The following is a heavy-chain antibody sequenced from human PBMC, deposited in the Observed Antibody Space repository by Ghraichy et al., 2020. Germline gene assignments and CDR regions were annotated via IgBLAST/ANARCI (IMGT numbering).Heavy chain of an antibody. CDR3: ARDLREYQLLAYYYYGMDV. V-gene: IGHV3-48*03. Sequence: GGSLRLSCAASGFTFSSYEMNWVRQAPGKGLEWVSYISSSGSTIYYADSVKGRFTISRDNAKNSLYLQMNSLRAEDTAVYYCARDLREYQLLAYYYYGMDVWGQGTTVTVSS. J-gene: IGHJ6*02. D-gene: IGHD2-2*01. CDR2: ISSSGSTI. CDR1: GFTFSSYE.